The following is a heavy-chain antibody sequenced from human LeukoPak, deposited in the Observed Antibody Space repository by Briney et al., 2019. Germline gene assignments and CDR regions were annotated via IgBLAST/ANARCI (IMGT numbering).Heavy chain of an antibody. CDR1: GFTFSTCW. J-gene: IGHJ2*01. V-gene: IGHV3-74*01. D-gene: IGHD1-14*01. Sequence: GGSLRLSCAASGFTFSTCWMHWVRQAPGKGLVWVSHINSDGISTSYADSVKGRFTISRDNAKNTLYLQMNSLRAEDTAVYCCARGMTGEHWYFDLWGRGTLVTVSS. CDR3: ARGMTGEHWYFDL. CDR2: INSDGIST.